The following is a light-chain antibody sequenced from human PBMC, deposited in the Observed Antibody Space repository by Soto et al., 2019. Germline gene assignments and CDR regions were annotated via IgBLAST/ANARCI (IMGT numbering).Light chain of an antibody. Sequence: QSVLTQPASVSGSPGQSITISCTGTSRDVGAYDYVSWYLQYPDKAPQLLIYYVDHRPSGVSSRFSGSKSGNTASLTISGLQAGDEGDYYCCSYADGSIYFFGTGTKLTVL. V-gene: IGLV2-14*03. CDR3: CSYADGSIYF. CDR1: SRDVGAYDY. CDR2: YVD. J-gene: IGLJ1*01.